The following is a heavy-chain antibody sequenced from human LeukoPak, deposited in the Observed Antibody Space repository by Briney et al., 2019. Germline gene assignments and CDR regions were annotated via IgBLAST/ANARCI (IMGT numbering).Heavy chain of an antibody. J-gene: IGHJ4*02. CDR3: ARRIEYCGGDCHSGYFDY. CDR1: GGTFSSYA. Sequence: GASVKVSCKASGGTFSSYAISWVRQAPGQGLEWMGGIIPIFGTANYAQKFQGRVTITADESTSTAYMELSSLRSEDTAVYYCARRIEYCGGDCHSGYFDYWGQGTLVTVSS. CDR2: IIPIFGTA. D-gene: IGHD2-21*02. V-gene: IGHV1-69*13.